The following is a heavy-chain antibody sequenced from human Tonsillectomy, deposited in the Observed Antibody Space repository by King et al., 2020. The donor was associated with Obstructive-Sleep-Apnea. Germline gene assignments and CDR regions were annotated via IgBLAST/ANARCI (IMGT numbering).Heavy chain of an antibody. D-gene: IGHD6-19*01. CDR1: GYTFTSYG. CDR2: ISAYYGNT. V-gene: IGHV1-18*01. J-gene: IGHJ4*01. Sequence: QLVQSGAEVKKPGASVKVSCKASGYTFTSYGISWGRQAPGQGREWVGWISAYYGNTNYSQKLQGRFTMTTDTSTSTAYMELRSLRSDDTAVYYCARDEIAVPGSDYWGHGTPVTVSS. CDR3: ARDEIAVPGSDY.